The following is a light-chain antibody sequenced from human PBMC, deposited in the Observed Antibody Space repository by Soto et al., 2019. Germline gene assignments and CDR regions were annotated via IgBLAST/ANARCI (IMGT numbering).Light chain of an antibody. Sequence: QSALTQPRSVSGSHGQSVTISCTGTSSDVGGYNYVSWYQQYPGKAPKVMMYDVRTRPSGVPDRFSGSKSGNTASLTISGLQAEDEADYYCCSYAGSYSFVFGTGTKLTVL. CDR2: DVR. CDR1: SSDVGGYNY. V-gene: IGLV2-11*01. J-gene: IGLJ1*01. CDR3: CSYAGSYSFV.